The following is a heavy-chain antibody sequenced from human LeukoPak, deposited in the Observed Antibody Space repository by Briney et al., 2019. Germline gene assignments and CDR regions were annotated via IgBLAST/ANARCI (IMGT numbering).Heavy chain of an antibody. Sequence: GGSLRLSCAASGFTFSSYAMHWVRQAPGKGLEWVAVISYDGSNKYYADSVKGRFTISRDNSKNTLYLQMNSLRAEDTAVYYCARDMVRGVITPYYYYYGMDVWGQGTTVTVSS. CDR3: ARDMVRGVITPYYYYYGMDV. D-gene: IGHD3-10*01. CDR1: GFTFSSYA. J-gene: IGHJ6*02. CDR2: ISYDGSNK. V-gene: IGHV3-30*04.